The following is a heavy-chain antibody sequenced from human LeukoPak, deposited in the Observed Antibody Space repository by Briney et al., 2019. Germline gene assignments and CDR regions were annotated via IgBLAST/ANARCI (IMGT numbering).Heavy chain of an antibody. J-gene: IGHJ5*02. CDR3: ARIRCGHSSAICYNH. D-gene: IGHD2-8*01. CDR2: INHNVGT. V-gene: IGHV4-34*01. CDR1: GVSLSDYY. Sequence: PSDTLSLTCSVYGVSLSDYYWSWIRQPPRKGLEWIGEINHNVGTKYNPSLKGRVTISVDTSENHFSLNLRSVTAADTAVYYCARIRCGHSSAICYNHWGRGTLVTVSS.